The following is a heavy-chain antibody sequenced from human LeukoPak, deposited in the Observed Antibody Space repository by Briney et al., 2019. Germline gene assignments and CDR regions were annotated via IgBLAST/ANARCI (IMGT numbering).Heavy chain of an antibody. CDR2: IYTSGST. CDR3: ARAQGSGYYDYVRGSYRPRNFDY. J-gene: IGHJ4*02. Sequence: SETLSLTCTVSGGSISSYYWSWIRQPAGKGLEWIGRIYTSGSTNYNPSLKSRVTMSVDTSKNQFSLKLRSVTAADTAVYYCARAQGSGYYDYVRGSYRPRNFDYWGQGTLVTVSS. V-gene: IGHV4-4*07. CDR1: GGSISSYY. D-gene: IGHD3-16*02.